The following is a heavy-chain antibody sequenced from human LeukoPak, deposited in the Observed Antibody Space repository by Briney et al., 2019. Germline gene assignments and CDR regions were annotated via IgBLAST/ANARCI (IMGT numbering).Heavy chain of an antibody. CDR1: GGSISSYY. CDR3: ATDYGDYVEAFDI. V-gene: IGHV4-34*01. CDR2: INHSGST. D-gene: IGHD4-17*01. J-gene: IGHJ3*02. Sequence: PSETLSLTCTVSGGSISSYYWSWIRQPPGKGLEWIGEINHSGSTNYNPSLKSRVTISVDTSKNQFSLKLSSVTAADTAVYYCATDYGDYVEAFDIWGQGTMVTVSS.